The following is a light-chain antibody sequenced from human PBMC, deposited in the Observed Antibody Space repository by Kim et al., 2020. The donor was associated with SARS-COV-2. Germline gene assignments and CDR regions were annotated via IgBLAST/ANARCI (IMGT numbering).Light chain of an antibody. J-gene: IGLJ3*02. CDR1: KLGDKY. CDR2: QDS. CDR3: QAWDSSGV. V-gene: IGLV3-1*01. Sequence: SYDLTQPPSVSVSPGQTASITCSGDKLGDKYACWYQQKPGQSPVLVIYQDSKRPARIPERFSGSNSGNTATLTISGTQAMDEADYYCQAWDSSGVFGGGTKLTVL.